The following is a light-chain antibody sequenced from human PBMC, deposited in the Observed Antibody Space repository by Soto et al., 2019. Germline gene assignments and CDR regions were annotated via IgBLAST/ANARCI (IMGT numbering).Light chain of an antibody. V-gene: IGKV1-5*03. Sequence: DIQMTQSPSTLSGSVVDRVTITCRASQTISSWLAWYQQKPGKAPKLLIYKASTLKSGVPSRFSGSGSGTEFTLTISSLQPDDFATYYCQQYNSYPLTFGGGTRWIS. J-gene: IGKJ4*01. CDR3: QQYNSYPLT. CDR1: QTISSW. CDR2: KAS.